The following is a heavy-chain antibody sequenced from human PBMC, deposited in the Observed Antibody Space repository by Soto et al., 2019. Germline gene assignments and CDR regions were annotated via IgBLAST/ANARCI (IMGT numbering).Heavy chain of an antibody. CDR1: GGTFSSYA. Sequence: QVQLVQSGAEVKKPGSSVKVSCKASGGTFSSYAISWVRQAPGQGLEWMGGIIPIFGTANYAQKFQGRVRMTADESTSTAYMGLSSLRSEDTAVYYCARLPLGSSSGYGNYYYGMDVWGQGTTVTVSS. CDR3: ARLPLGSSSGYGNYYYGMDV. CDR2: IIPIFGTA. D-gene: IGHD6-13*01. V-gene: IGHV1-69*01. J-gene: IGHJ6*02.